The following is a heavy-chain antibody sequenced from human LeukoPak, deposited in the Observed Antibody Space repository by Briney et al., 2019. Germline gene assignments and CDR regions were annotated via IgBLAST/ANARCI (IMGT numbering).Heavy chain of an antibody. D-gene: IGHD2-15*01. CDR1: GGSISSYY. CDR2: IYTSGST. V-gene: IGHV4-4*07. Sequence: PSETLPLTCTVSGGSISSYYWSWIRQPAGKGLEWIGRIYTSGSTNYNPSLKSRVTMSVDTSKNQFSLKLSSVTAADAAVYYCARDCSGGTCYLGVVDYWGQGILVTVSS. CDR3: ARDCSGGTCYLGVVDY. J-gene: IGHJ4*02.